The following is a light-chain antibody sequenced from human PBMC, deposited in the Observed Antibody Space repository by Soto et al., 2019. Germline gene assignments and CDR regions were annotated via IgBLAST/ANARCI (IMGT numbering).Light chain of an antibody. J-gene: IGLJ1*01. CDR1: SSNIGSNT. CDR3: AAWDVSLNGYV. Sequence: QSVLTQPPSASGTPGQRVTIACSGSSSNIGSNTINWYQQLPGTAPKLLIYSNNQRPSGVPDRFYGSKSGTSASLDISGLQSEDEDDYYCAAWDVSLNGYVFVNGTKLTVL. V-gene: IGLV1-44*01. CDR2: SNN.